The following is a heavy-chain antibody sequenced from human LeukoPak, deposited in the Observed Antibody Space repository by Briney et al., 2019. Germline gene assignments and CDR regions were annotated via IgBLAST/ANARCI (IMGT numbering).Heavy chain of an antibody. CDR3: AKDGSLGYCSGGSCYFPNYYYYYMDV. Sequence: GGSLRLSCAASGFTFSSYAMSWVRQAPGKGLEWVSAISGSGGSTYYADSVKGRFTISRDNSKNTLYLQVNSLRAEDTAVYYCAKDGSLGYCSGGSCYFPNYYYYYMDVWGKGTTVTVSS. J-gene: IGHJ6*03. CDR2: ISGSGGST. V-gene: IGHV3-23*01. D-gene: IGHD2-15*01. CDR1: GFTFSSYA.